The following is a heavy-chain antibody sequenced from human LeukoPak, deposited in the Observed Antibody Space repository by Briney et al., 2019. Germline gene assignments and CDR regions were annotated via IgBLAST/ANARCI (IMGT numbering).Heavy chain of an antibody. CDR3: AKAVETGDPYFDY. V-gene: IGHV3-7*03. CDR2: IKQDGSEK. Sequence: GGSLRLSCAASGFTFTNAWMNWVRQAPGKGLEWVANIKQDGSEKYHVDSVKGRFTISRDNSKNTLYLQMNSLRAEDTAVYYCAKAVETGDPYFDYWGQGTLVTVSS. D-gene: IGHD7-27*01. J-gene: IGHJ4*02. CDR1: GFTFTNAW.